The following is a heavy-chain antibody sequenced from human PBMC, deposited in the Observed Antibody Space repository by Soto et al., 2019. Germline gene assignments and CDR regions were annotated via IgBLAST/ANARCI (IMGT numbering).Heavy chain of an antibody. CDR2: ISAYNGNT. D-gene: IGHD1-26*01. CDR1: GYTFTSYG. J-gene: IGHJ3*02. Sequence: ASVKVSCKASGYTFTSYGISWVRQAPGQGLEWMGWISAYNGNTNYAQKLQGRVTMTTDTSTSTAYMELSRLRSDDTAVYYCARVGALRLAFDIWGQGTMVTVSS. V-gene: IGHV1-18*01. CDR3: ARVGALRLAFDI.